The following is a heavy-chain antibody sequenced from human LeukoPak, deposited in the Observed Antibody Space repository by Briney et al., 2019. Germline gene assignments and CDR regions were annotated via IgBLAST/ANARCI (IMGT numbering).Heavy chain of an antibody. CDR3: ARDYYGSGSYYNPTDY. CDR2: ISAYNGNT. Sequence: ASVKVSCKASGYTFTSYGISWVRQAPGQGLEWMGWISAYNGNTNYAQKLQGRVTMTTDTSTSTAYMELRSLRSDDTAVYCCARDYYGSGSYYNPTDYWGQGTLVTVSS. J-gene: IGHJ4*02. V-gene: IGHV1-18*01. CDR1: GYTFTSYG. D-gene: IGHD3-10*01.